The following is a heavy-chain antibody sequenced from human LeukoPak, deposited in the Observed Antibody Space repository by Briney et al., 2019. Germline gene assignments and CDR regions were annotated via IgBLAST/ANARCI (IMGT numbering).Heavy chain of an antibody. Sequence: PSETLSLTCTVSGAYISSSDYYWGWIRQPPGKGLEWVGSIFYSGNTYYTPSLKSRVAISVDTSKNQFSLMLHSVTAADTAVYYCARNLASDDDYYDYYMDVWGKGTTVTVSS. CDR3: ARNLASDDDYYDYYMDV. V-gene: IGHV4-39*01. CDR1: GAYISSSDYY. CDR2: IFYSGNT. J-gene: IGHJ6*03. D-gene: IGHD1-14*01.